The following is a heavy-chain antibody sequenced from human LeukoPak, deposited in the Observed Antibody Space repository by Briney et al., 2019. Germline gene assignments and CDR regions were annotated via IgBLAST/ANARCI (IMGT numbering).Heavy chain of an antibody. CDR2: ISSSGSVT. D-gene: IGHD6-19*01. V-gene: IGHV3-48*03. Sequence: GGSLRLSCAASGFTFSVYEMHWVRQAPGKGLEWVSDISSSGSVTYYADSVRGRFTTSRDNANNFLYLQMHSLRAEETAIYYCSLLAVASPQDYWGQGTWVTVSS. J-gene: IGHJ4*02. CDR1: GFTFSVYE. CDR3: SLLAVASPQDY.